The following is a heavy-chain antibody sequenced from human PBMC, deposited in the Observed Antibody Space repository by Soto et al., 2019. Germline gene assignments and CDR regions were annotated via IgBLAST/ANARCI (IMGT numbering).Heavy chain of an antibody. CDR2: IIPIFNSA. CDR3: AREVTVASYSFDF. Sequence: SVKVSCKASGGTFNNYALSWVRQAPGQGLEWMGGIIPIFNSANYAQKFQGRVTITADDSTSTAYMELRSLRPDDTAVYYCAREVTVASYSFDFWGQGTLVTVSS. D-gene: IGHD5-12*01. J-gene: IGHJ4*02. V-gene: IGHV1-69*13. CDR1: GGTFNNYA.